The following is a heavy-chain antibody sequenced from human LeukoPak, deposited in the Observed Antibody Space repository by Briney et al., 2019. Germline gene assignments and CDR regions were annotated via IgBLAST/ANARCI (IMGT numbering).Heavy chain of an antibody. CDR3: ARHNAPRRVGFDF. D-gene: IGHD3-10*01. CDR2: LSHRGNT. V-gene: IGHV4-39*01. J-gene: IGHJ4*02. CDR1: GDSVSNDFYY. Sequence: SSETLSLTCTVSGDSVSNDFYYWGWIRQPPGKGLEWVVCLSHRGNTWYNPSLESRVTISVDTSKNRFSLNFNSVTAADTALYWCARHNAPRRVGFDFWGQGILVTVSS.